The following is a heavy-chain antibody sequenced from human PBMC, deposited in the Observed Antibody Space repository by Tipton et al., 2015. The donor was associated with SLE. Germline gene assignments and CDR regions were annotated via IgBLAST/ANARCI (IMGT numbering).Heavy chain of an antibody. D-gene: IGHD6-19*01. V-gene: IGHV4-38-2*02. CDR3: ARDHPVAGPFDY. Sequence: TLSLTCAVSGYSISSGYYWGWIRQPPGKGLEWIGNIFHSGSTQYTPSLKSRVTISVDTSKNQFSLKLSSVTAADTAVYYCARDHPVAGPFDYWGQGTLVTVSS. CDR1: GYSISSGYY. J-gene: IGHJ4*02. CDR2: IFHSGST.